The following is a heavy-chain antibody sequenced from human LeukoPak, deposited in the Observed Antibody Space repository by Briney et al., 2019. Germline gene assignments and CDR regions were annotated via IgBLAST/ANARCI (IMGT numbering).Heavy chain of an antibody. V-gene: IGHV3-23*01. D-gene: IGHD2-15*01. CDR3: ARDGRSGGSDYFDY. Sequence: GGSLRLSCAGSGFTFRIYAMSWVRQAPGKGLEWVSAISGSGGSTYYADSVKGRFTISRDNSKNTLYLQMNSLRAEDTAVYYCARDGRSGGSDYFDYWGQGTLVTVSS. CDR1: GFTFRIYA. CDR2: ISGSGGST. J-gene: IGHJ4*02.